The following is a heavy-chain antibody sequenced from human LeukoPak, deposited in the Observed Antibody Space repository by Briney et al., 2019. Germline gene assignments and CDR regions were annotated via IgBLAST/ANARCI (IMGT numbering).Heavy chain of an antibody. Sequence: PGGSLRLSCAASGFTFSNYGMHWVRQAPGKGPEWVAFIRYDGSNKKYADSAKGRFTISRDNSKNTLYLQMNSLRAEDTAVYYCAKDREPIVVVLTTVIDYWVQGTLVTVSS. D-gene: IGHD3-22*01. V-gene: IGHV3-30*02. CDR1: GFTFSNYG. J-gene: IGHJ4*02. CDR2: IRYDGSNK. CDR3: AKDREPIVVVLTTVIDY.